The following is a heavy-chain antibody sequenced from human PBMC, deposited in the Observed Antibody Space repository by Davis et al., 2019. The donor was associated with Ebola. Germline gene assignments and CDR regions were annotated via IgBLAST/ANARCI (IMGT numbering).Heavy chain of an antibody. V-gene: IGHV5-10-1*01. D-gene: IGHD1-26*01. CDR2: IDPSDSDT. CDR1: GYSFTSYW. J-gene: IGHJ5*02. Sequence: GESLKISCKGSGYSFTSYWITWVRQMPGKGLERMGKIDPSDSDTNYSPSFQGHVTISVDKSINTAYLQWNSLKASDTAMYYCARQVGAISWFDPWGQGTLVTVSS. CDR3: ARQVGAISWFDP.